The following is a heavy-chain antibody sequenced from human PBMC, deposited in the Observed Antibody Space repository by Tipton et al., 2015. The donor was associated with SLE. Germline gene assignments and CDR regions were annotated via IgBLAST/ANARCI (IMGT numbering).Heavy chain of an antibody. CDR3: ARTLGAIAHTVYDAFDI. D-gene: IGHD1-26*01. V-gene: IGHV4-59*01. Sequence: TLSLTCTVSGGSISSYYWSWIRQPPGKGLGWIGYIYYSGSTNNNPSLKSRVTISVDTSKNQFSLKLSSVTAADTAVYYCARTLGAIAHTVYDAFDIWGQGKMVTVSS. CDR1: GGSISSYY. CDR2: IYYSGST. J-gene: IGHJ3*02.